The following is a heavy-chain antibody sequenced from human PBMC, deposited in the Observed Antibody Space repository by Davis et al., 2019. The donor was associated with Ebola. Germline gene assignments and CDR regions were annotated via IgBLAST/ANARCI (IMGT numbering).Heavy chain of an antibody. J-gene: IGHJ4*02. CDR2: IKSKTDGGTT. V-gene: IGHV3-15*01. D-gene: IGHD4-23*01. CDR1: GFTFSNAW. Sequence: PGGSLRLSCAASGFTFSNAWMSWVRQAPGKGLEWVGRIKSKTDGGTTDYAAPVKGRFTISRDDSKNTLYLQMNSLKTEDTAVYYCTTGRWLDLFFDYWGQGTLVTVSS. CDR3: TTGRWLDLFFDY.